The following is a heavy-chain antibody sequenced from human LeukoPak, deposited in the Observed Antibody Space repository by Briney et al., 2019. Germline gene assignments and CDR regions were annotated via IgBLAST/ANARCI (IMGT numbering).Heavy chain of an antibody. CDR2: FDPEDGET. V-gene: IGHV1-24*01. J-gene: IGHJ3*02. D-gene: IGHD1-26*01. CDR1: GYALTELS. CDR3: ATGYSVGANRRDAFDI. Sequence: ASVKVSCKVSGYALTELSMHWVRQAPGKGLEWMGGFDPEDGETIYAQKFQGRVTMTEDTSTDTAYMELSSLRSEDTAVYYCATGYSVGANRRDAFDIWGQGTMVTVSS.